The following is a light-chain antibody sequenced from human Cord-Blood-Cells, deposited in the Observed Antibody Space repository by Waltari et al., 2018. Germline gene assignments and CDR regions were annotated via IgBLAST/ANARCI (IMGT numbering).Light chain of an antibody. Sequence: IATLSCRASQSVSSSYLAWYQQKPGQAPRLLIYCASSRATGIPDRFSGSGSGTDFPLTISRLEPEDVAVYYCQQYGISPPFTFGPGTKVDIK. CDR2: CAS. CDR3: QQYGISPPFT. CDR1: QSVSSSY. J-gene: IGKJ3*01. V-gene: IGKV3-20*01.